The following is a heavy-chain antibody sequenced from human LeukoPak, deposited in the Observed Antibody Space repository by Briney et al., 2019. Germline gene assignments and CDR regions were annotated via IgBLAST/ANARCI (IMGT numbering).Heavy chain of an antibody. CDR3: ARDTTIRAFDI. Sequence: GGSLRLSCAASGFTFSSYAMHWVRQAPGKGLEYASAISSNGGSTYYANSVKGRFTISRDNSKNTLYLQMGSLRAEDMAVYYCARDTTIRAFDIWGQGTMVTVSS. J-gene: IGHJ3*02. CDR2: ISSNGGST. D-gene: IGHD1-14*01. V-gene: IGHV3-64*01. CDR1: GFTFSSYA.